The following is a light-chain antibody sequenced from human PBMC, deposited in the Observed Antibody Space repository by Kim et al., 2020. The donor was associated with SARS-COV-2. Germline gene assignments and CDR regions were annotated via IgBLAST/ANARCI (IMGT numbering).Light chain of an antibody. Sequence: QSALTQPASVSGSPGQSITISCTGTSSDVGSYNLVSWYQQHPGKAPKLMIYEGSKRPSGVSNRFSGSKSGNTASLTISGLQAEDEADYYCCSYAGSSTWVFGGGTQLTFL. CDR2: EGS. V-gene: IGLV2-23*01. CDR1: SSDVGSYNL. J-gene: IGLJ3*02. CDR3: CSYAGSSTWV.